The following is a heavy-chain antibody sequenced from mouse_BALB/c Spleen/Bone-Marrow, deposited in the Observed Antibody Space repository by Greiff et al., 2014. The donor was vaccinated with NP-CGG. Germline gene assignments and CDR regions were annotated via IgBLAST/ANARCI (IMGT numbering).Heavy chain of an antibody. J-gene: IGHJ4*01. CDR3: ARGGQLGAMDY. CDR2: ISDGGSCT. D-gene: IGHD3-2*01. CDR1: GFTFSDYY. V-gene: IGHV5-4*02. Sequence: EVKLVESGGGLVKPGGSLKLSCAASGFTFSDYYMYWVRQTPEKRLEWVATISDGGSCTYYPDSVKGRFTISRDNAKNDLYLQMSSLKSEDTAMYYCARGGQLGAMDYWGQGTSVTVSS.